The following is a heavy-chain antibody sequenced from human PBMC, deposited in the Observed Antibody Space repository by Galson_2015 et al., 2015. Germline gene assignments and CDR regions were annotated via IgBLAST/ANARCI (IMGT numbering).Heavy chain of an antibody. CDR2: FDPEDGET. V-gene: IGHV1-24*01. CDR3: ATELIEVYPDALDI. D-gene: IGHD2-2*02. J-gene: IGHJ3*02. Sequence: SVKVSCQVSGYTLTELSMHWVRQAPGKGLEWMGGFDPEDGETIYAQKFQGRVTMTEDTSRDTAYMELSSLTSEDTAVYYCATELIEVYPDALDIWGQGTMVTVSS. CDR1: GYTLTELS.